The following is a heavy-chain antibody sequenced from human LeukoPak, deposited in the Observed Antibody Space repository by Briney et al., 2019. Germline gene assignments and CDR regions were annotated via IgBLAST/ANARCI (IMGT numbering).Heavy chain of an antibody. V-gene: IGHV4-4*07. D-gene: IGHD3-9*01. CDR1: GGSINSYY. CDR3: ARDYYDILTGYYRWFDP. CDR2: IYTSGST. J-gene: IGHJ5*02. Sequence: PSETLSLTCTVSGGSINSYYWSWIRQPAGKGLEWIGRIYTSGSTNYNPSLKSRVTMSVDTSKNQFSLKLSSVTAADTAVYYCARDYYDILTGYYRWFDPWGQGTLVTVSS.